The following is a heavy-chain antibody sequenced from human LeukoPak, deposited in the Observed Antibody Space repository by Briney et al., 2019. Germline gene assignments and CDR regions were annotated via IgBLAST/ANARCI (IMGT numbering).Heavy chain of an antibody. CDR3: ARGSLILERVSYYFDS. D-gene: IGHD3-3*01. CDR1: GGSISSGGYY. V-gene: IGHV4-31*03. Sequence: SQTLSLTCTVSGGSISSGGYYWSWIRQHPGKGLEWIGYIYYSGSTYYNPSLKSRVTISVDTSKNQFSLKLSSVTAADTAVYYCARGSLILERVSYYFDSWGQGTLVTVSS. J-gene: IGHJ4*02. CDR2: IYYSGST.